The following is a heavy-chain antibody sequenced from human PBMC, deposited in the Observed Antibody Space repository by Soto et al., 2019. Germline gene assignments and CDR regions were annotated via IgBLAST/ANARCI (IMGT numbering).Heavy chain of an antibody. V-gene: IGHV3-74*01. CDR2: IKTDGSST. D-gene: IGHD5-18*01. Sequence: EVQLVESGGGLVQPGGSLRLSCAASGFTFSDYWIHWVRQAPGKGLVWVSRIKTDGSSTDYADSVKGRFTISRDNAKNTLYLQMNRLSAEDTAVYYCAKREGNTYGLFHWGQGTLVTVSS. J-gene: IGHJ4*02. CDR1: GFTFSDYW. CDR3: AKREGNTYGLFH.